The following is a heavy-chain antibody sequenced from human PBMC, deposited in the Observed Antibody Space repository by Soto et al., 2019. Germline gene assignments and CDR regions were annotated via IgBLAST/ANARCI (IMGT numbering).Heavy chain of an antibody. Sequence: SETLSLTCTVSGGSISSYYWSWMRQPPGKGLEWIGYIYYSGSTNYNPSLKSRVIISLDQSKNQISLKMSSVTAADTAMYFCARDRGTTQLWLNAFDIWGRGTMVTVSS. CDR2: IYYSGST. V-gene: IGHV4-59*12. CDR3: ARDRGTTQLWLNAFDI. D-gene: IGHD5-18*01. CDR1: GGSISSYY. J-gene: IGHJ3*02.